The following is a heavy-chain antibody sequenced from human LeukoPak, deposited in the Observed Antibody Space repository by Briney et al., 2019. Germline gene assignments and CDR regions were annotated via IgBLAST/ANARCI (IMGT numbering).Heavy chain of an antibody. CDR3: VYYDSSGYYYGRLRY. D-gene: IGHD3-22*01. Sequence: PGGSLRLYCTASGFTFSSYAMSWVRQAPGKGLEWVSVISDSGGSTYYADSVRGRFTISRDNSKNTLYLHMSNLRAEDTAVYFCVYYDSSGYYYGRLRYWGQGTPVSVSS. CDR2: ISDSGGST. J-gene: IGHJ4*02. CDR1: GFTFSSYA. V-gene: IGHV3-23*01.